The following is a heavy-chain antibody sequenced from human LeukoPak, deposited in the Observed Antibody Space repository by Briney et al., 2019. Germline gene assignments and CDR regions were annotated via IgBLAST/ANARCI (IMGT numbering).Heavy chain of an antibody. D-gene: IGHD4-17*01. J-gene: IGHJ4*02. CDR1: GFSVSSNY. V-gene: IGHV3-53*01. CDR2: IYSGGTT. Sequence: GGSLRLSCAASGFSVSSNYMNWVRQAPGKGLEWVSIIYSGGTTYYADSVKGRFTISRDNSENTLHLQMNSLRAEDTAVYYCARVLWNGDYPRFDYWGQGTLVTVSS. CDR3: ARVLWNGDYPRFDY.